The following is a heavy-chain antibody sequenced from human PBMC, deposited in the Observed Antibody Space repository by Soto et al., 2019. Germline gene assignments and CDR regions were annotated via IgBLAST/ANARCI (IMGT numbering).Heavy chain of an antibody. J-gene: IGHJ4*02. D-gene: IGHD3-10*01. Sequence: ASETLSLTCTVSGGSISSGDYYWSWIRQSPGKGLEWIGYIYYSGSAYYNPSLKSRVAISIDTSKNQFSLKLSSVTAADTALYYCARVGYYASGSSDYWGQGTLVTVSS. CDR2: IYYSGSA. V-gene: IGHV4-30-4*01. CDR1: GGSISSGDYY. CDR3: ARVGYYASGSSDY.